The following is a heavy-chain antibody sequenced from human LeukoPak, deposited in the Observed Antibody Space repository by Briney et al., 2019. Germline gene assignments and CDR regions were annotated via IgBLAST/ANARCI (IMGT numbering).Heavy chain of an antibody. Sequence: SETLSLTCTVSGGSISSYYWSWIRQPPGKGLEWIGYTYYSGSTNYNPSLKSRVTISVDTSKNQFSLKLSSVTAADTAVYYCARANKRYDYVWGSYRHYFDYWGQGTLVTVSS. CDR1: GGSISSYY. J-gene: IGHJ4*02. V-gene: IGHV4-59*01. CDR2: TYYSGST. CDR3: ARANKRYDYVWGSYRHYFDY. D-gene: IGHD3-16*02.